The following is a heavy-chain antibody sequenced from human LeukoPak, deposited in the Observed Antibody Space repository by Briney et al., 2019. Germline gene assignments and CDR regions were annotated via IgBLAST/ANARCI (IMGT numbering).Heavy chain of an antibody. CDR2: IFSGGTT. J-gene: IGHJ6*03. CDR1: GFSVSMKY. V-gene: IGHV3-53*01. Sequence: GESLRLSCAASGFSVSMKYMTWVRQAPGKGLEWVSVIFSGGTTYYADSVKGRFTVSRDNSKNMMYLQINSLRAEDAAVYYCARFSGPGMQHYYYYMDVWGTGTTVTVSS. CDR3: ARFSGPGMQHYYYYMDV. D-gene: IGHD3-10*01.